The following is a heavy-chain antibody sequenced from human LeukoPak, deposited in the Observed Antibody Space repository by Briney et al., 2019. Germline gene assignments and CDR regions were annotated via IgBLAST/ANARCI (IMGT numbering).Heavy chain of an antibody. CDR2: INPSGGST. CDR3: ARDRVSYALDY. CDR1: GYTFTSYY. D-gene: IGHD2-2*01. V-gene: IGHV1-46*01. J-gene: IGHJ4*02. Sequence: ASVKVSCKASGYTFTSYYMHWVRQAPGQGLEWMGIINPSGGSTSYAQKFQGRVTMTRDTSTSTVYMELSRLRSEDTAVYYCARDRVSYALDYWGQGTLVTVSS.